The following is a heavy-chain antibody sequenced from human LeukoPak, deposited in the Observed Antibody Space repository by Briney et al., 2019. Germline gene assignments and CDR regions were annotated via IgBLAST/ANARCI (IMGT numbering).Heavy chain of an antibody. V-gene: IGHV1-2*06. J-gene: IGHJ5*02. Sequence: PRASVKVSCKASGYTFTGYYMHWVRQAPGQGLEWMGRINPNSGGTNYAQKFQGRVTMTRDTSISTAYMELSRLRSDDTAVYYCARDLEYSSSSPWFDPWGQGTLVTVSS. CDR3: ARDLEYSSSSPWFDP. CDR2: INPNSGGT. CDR1: GYTFTGYY. D-gene: IGHD6-6*01.